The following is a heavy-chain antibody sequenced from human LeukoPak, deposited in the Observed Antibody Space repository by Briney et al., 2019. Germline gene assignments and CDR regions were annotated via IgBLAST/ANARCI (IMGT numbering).Heavy chain of an antibody. D-gene: IGHD3-22*01. V-gene: IGHV4-34*01. J-gene: IGHJ3*02. CDR1: GGSLSGYY. CDR3: ARLHRRITMIVVVTKSRDAFDI. CDR2: INHSGST. Sequence: PSETLSLTRAVYGGSLSGYYWSGIRQPPGKGRERIGEINHSGSTNYNPSLKSRVTISVDTSKTQFSLKLSSVTAADTAVYYCARLHRRITMIVVVTKSRDAFDIWGQGTMVTVSS.